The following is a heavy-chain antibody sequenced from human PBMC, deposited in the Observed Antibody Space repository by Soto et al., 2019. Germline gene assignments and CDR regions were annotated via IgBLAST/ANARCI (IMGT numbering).Heavy chain of an antibody. CDR1: GGSFSGYY. V-gene: IGHV4-34*01. CDR2: INHSGST. J-gene: IGHJ3*02. D-gene: IGHD3-10*01. CDR3: ARGGGHRLNMVRGVPARRAFDI. Sequence: SETLSLTCAVYGGSFSGYYWSWLRQPPGKGLEWIGEINHSGSTNYNPSLKSRVTISVDTSKNQFSLKLSSVTAADTAVYYCARGGGHRLNMVRGVPARRAFDIWGQGTMVTVSS.